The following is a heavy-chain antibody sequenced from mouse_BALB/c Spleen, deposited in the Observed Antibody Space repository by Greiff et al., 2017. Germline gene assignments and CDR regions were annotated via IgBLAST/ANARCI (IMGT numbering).Heavy chain of an antibody. CDR1: GFTFSSFG. Sequence: EVKLMESGGGLVQPGGSRKLSCAASGFTFSSFGMHWVRQAPEKGLEWVAYISSGSSTIYYADTVKGRFTLSRDNPKNTLFLQMTSLRSEDTAMYYCARGGYGNPPWFAYWGQGTLVTVSA. J-gene: IGHJ3*01. V-gene: IGHV5-17*02. CDR3: ARGGYGNPPWFAY. D-gene: IGHD2-1*01. CDR2: ISSGSSTI.